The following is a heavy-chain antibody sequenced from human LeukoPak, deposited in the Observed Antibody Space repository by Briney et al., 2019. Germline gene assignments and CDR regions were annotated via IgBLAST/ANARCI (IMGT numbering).Heavy chain of an antibody. CDR2: IDWDDDK. D-gene: IGHD3-22*01. J-gene: IGHJ6*02. V-gene: IGHV2-70*01. CDR1: GFSLSTSGMC. Sequence: SGPALVKPTRTLTLTCTFSGFSLSTSGMCVSWIRQPPGKALEWLALIDWDDDKYYSTSLKTRLTISKDTSKNQVVLTMTNMDPVDTATYYCARVSQFYDSSGYYYYYGMDVWGQGTTVTVSS. CDR3: ARVSQFYDSSGYYYYYGMDV.